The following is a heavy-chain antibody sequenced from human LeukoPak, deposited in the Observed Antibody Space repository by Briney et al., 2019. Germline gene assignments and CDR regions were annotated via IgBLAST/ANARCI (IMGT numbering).Heavy chain of an antibody. Sequence: GGSLRLSCAASGFTVSSNYMSWVRQAPGKGLEWVSVIYSGGSTYYADSVKGRFTISRDNSKNTLYLQMNSPRAEDTAVYYCARDDYGDFPGVYYYYGMDVWGQGTTVTVSS. J-gene: IGHJ6*02. CDR3: ARDDYGDFPGVYYYYGMDV. D-gene: IGHD4-17*01. CDR2: IYSGGST. CDR1: GFTVSSNY. V-gene: IGHV3-66*01.